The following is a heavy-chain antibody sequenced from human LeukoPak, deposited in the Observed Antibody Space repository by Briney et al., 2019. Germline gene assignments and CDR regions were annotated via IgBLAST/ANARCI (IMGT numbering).Heavy chain of an antibody. J-gene: IGHJ4*02. V-gene: IGHV3-43D*03. CDR2: ISWDGGST. CDR3: AKSYCSSTSCYMGGYFDY. D-gene: IGHD2-2*02. Sequence: GGSLRLSCAASGFTFDDYAMHWVRQAPGKGLEWVSLISWDGGSTYYADSVKGRFTISRDNSKNSLYLQMNSLRAEDTALYYCAKSYCSSTSCYMGGYFDYWGQGTLVTVSS. CDR1: GFTFDDYA.